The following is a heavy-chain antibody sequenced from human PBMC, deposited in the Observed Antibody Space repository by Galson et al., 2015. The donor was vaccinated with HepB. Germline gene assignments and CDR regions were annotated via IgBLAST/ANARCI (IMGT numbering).Heavy chain of an antibody. CDR2: MNPNSGGT. V-gene: IGHV1-2*06. D-gene: IGHD3-10*01. J-gene: IGHJ6*02. CDR1: GYTFTAYY. CDR3: ARDGTMVRGVIMDYHYYYGMDV. Sequence: SVKVSCKASGYTFTAYYMNWVRQAPGKGLEWMGRMNPNSGGTKFAQKFQGRVTMTRDTSISTVYLDLSRLRSDDTAVYYCARDGTMVRGVIMDYHYYYGMDVWGQGTTVTVSS.